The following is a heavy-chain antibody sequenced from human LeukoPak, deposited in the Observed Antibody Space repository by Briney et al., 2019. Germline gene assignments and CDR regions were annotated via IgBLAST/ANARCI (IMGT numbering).Heavy chain of an antibody. Sequence: ASVKLSCTASGYTFTGDYMHWVRQAPPQGLEWMGWINPNSGGTNYAPNFQGRVTMTRDTSISTAYMELSRLRSDDTAVYYCARGRWDLLRAFDIWGQGTMVTVSS. CDR3: ARGRWDLLRAFDI. D-gene: IGHD1-26*01. CDR2: INPNSGGT. J-gene: IGHJ3*02. V-gene: IGHV1-2*02. CDR1: GYTFTGDY.